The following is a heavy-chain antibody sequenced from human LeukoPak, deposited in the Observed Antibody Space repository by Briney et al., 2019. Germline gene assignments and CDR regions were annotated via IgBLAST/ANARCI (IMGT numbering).Heavy chain of an antibody. J-gene: IGHJ4*02. V-gene: IGHV1-2*02. Sequence: ASVKVSCKASGYTFTGYYTHWVRQAPGQGLEWMGWISPNSGGTNYAQKFQGRVTMTRDTSVSTAYMDLTRLGSDDTAVYYCAREGQGYVYWGQGTLVTVSS. D-gene: IGHD3-16*01. CDR1: GYTFTGYY. CDR2: ISPNSGGT. CDR3: AREGQGYVY.